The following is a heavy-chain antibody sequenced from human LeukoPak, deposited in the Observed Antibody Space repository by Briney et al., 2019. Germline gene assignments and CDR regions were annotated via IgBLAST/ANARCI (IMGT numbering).Heavy chain of an antibody. D-gene: IGHD2-2*01. Sequence: GGSLRLSCAASGFTFSNAWMSWVRQAPGKGLEWVGRIKSKTDGGTTDYAAPVKGRFTISRDDSKNTLYLQMNSLKTEDTAVYYCARSYCSSISCRPHFDYWGQGTLVTVSS. J-gene: IGHJ4*02. CDR2: IKSKTDGGTT. CDR1: GFTFSNAW. V-gene: IGHV3-15*01. CDR3: ARSYCSSISCRPHFDY.